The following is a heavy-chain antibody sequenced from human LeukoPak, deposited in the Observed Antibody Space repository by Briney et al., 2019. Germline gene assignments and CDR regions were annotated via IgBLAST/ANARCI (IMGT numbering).Heavy chain of an antibody. J-gene: IGHJ6*04. D-gene: IGHD2-15*01. V-gene: IGHV3-30*18. Sequence: GRSLRLSCAASGFTLSSYGMHWVRQAPGKGLEWVAVISYDGSDKYYADSVKGRFTISRDNSKNTLYLQMNSLRAEDTAVYYCAKVASAGDGYYYGMDVWGKGTTVTVSS. CDR1: GFTLSSYG. CDR3: AKVASAGDGYYYGMDV. CDR2: ISYDGSDK.